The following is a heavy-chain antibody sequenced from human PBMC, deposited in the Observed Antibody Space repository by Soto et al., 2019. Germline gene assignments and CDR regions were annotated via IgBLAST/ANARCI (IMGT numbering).Heavy chain of an antibody. V-gene: IGHV3-64*04. Sequence: PGGSLRLSCSASGFTFSSYAMHWVRQAPGKGLEYVSSISSNSSNTYYADSVKGRFTISRDNAKNTLYLQMNSLRAEDTAVYYCARDHGISPYYYYYGMDVWGQGTTVTVSS. D-gene: IGHD1-20*01. J-gene: IGHJ6*02. CDR3: ARDHGISPYYYYYGMDV. CDR2: ISSNSSNT. CDR1: GFTFSSYA.